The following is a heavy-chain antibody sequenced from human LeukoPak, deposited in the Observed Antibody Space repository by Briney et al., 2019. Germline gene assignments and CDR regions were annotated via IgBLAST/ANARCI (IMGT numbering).Heavy chain of an antibody. CDR3: ARAVVGATGGAFDI. CDR1: GGSISSYY. D-gene: IGHD1-26*01. J-gene: IGHJ3*02. V-gene: IGHV4-59*01. CDR2: IYYSGST. Sequence: TETVSLTCTVSGGSISSYYWSWIRQPPGKGLEWIGYIYYSGSTNYNPSLKSRVTISVDTSKNQFSLKLSSVTAADTAVYYCARAVVGATGGAFDIWGQGTMVTVSS.